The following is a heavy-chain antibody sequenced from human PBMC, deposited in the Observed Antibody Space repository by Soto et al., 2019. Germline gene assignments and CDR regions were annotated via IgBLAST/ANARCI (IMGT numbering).Heavy chain of an antibody. Sequence: SETLSLTCTVSGGSVSSGSYYWSWIRQPPGKGLEWIGYIYYSGSTNYNPSLKSRVTISVDTSKNQFSLELSSVTAADTAVYYCAIDNRISTTYFTIGVCYTPRGYYYYGMDVWGQGTTVTVSS. V-gene: IGHV4-61*01. CDR1: GGSVSSGSYY. J-gene: IGHJ6*02. CDR3: AIDNRISTTYFTIGVCYTPRGYYYYGMDV. CDR2: IYYSGST. D-gene: IGHD2-8*01.